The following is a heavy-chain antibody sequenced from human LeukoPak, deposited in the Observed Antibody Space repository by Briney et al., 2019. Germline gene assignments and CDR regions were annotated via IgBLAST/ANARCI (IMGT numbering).Heavy chain of an antibody. CDR2: IKSDGSDT. J-gene: IGHJ4*02. CDR1: GFTFSSYW. V-gene: IGHV3-74*03. Sequence: GRSLRLSCAASGFTFSSYWMHWVRQAPGKGLVWVSRIKSDGSDTTYADSVKGPFTISRNNAKNMLYLQMNSLRAEDTAVYYCVNYGWGRPAWGQGTLVTVSS. D-gene: IGHD3-10*01. CDR3: VNYGWGRPA.